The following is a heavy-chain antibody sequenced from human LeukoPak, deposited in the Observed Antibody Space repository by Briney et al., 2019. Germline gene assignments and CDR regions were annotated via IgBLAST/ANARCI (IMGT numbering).Heavy chain of an antibody. J-gene: IGHJ3*02. D-gene: IGHD5-12*01. CDR2: INPNSGGT. V-gene: IGHV1-2*02. CDR3: ARDLPKTGYVGAFDI. CDR1: GYTFTDYY. Sequence: GASVKVSCKASGYTFTDYYMHWVRQAPGQGLEWMGWINPNSGGTNYAQKFQGRVTMTRDTSISTAYMELNSLTSDDTAVYYCARDLPKTGYVGAFDIWGQGTMVTVSS.